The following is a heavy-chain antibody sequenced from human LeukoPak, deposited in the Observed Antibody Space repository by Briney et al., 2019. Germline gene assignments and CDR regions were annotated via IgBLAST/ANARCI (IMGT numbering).Heavy chain of an antibody. Sequence: ASVKVSCKASGYTFTSYDMNWVRQPTGKGLEWMGGMNPNSGNTGYAQKFQGRVTMTKNTSISTAYMELSSLRSEDTAVYYCARVRRYYTRMNWLDPWGQGTLVTVSS. J-gene: IGHJ5*02. D-gene: IGHD2-2*02. CDR2: MNPNSGNT. CDR3: ARVRRYYTRMNWLDP. CDR1: GYTFTSYD. V-gene: IGHV1-8*01.